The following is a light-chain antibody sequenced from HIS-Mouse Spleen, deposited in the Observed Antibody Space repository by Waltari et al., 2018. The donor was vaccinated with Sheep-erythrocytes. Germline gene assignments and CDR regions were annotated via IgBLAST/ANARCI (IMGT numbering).Light chain of an antibody. Sequence: QSALTQPASVSGSPGQSITISCTGTSSDVGSYNLVSWYQQHPGKAPKLMIYEGSKRPPGVSNRFSCSKSGNTASLTISGLQAEDEADYYCCSYAGSSTPWVFGGGTKLTVL. CDR3: CSYAGSSTPWV. CDR1: SSDVGSYNL. J-gene: IGLJ3*02. CDR2: EGS. V-gene: IGLV2-23*01.